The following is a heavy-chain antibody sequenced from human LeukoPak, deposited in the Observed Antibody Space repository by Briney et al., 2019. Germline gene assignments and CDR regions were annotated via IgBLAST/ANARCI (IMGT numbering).Heavy chain of an antibody. J-gene: IGHJ4*02. CDR2: INPNSGGT. CDR1: GYTFSSYG. V-gene: IGHV1-2*02. D-gene: IGHD3-3*01. Sequence: ASVKVSCKGSGYTFSSYGISWVRQAPGQGLEWIGWINPNSGGTNYAQKFQDRATMTRDTSITTAYMELSRLKSDDTAVYYCARADGTIFGVVMDYWGQGALVTVSS. CDR3: ARADGTIFGVVMDY.